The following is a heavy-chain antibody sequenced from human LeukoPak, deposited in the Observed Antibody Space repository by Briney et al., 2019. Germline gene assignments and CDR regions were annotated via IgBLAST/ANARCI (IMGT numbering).Heavy chain of an antibody. J-gene: IGHJ4*02. CDR2: IHSGGNTI. D-gene: IGHD1-1*01. Sequence: GGSLRLSCVASGFTFSRYDMNWVRLAPGKGLEWVSYIHSGGNTIYYADSVKGRFTISRDYAKNSLYLQMNNLRAGDTAVYYCVRKLTGTTYFDYWGQGTLVTVSS. V-gene: IGHV3-48*03. CDR3: VRKLTGTTYFDY. CDR1: GFTFSRYD.